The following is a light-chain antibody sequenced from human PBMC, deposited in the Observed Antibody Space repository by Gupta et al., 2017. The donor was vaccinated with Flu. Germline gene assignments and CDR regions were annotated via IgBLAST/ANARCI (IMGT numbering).Light chain of an antibody. CDR2: DAS. Sequence: EIVVTQSPATLSLSPGERATLTCRASQSVSSYLAWYQQKPGKAPRLLIYDASNSATGIPARFSGSGSGTDFTLTISSLEPEDFAVYYCQQRRNWPPLTFGGGTKVEIK. V-gene: IGKV3-11*01. CDR1: QSVSSY. CDR3: QQRRNWPPLT. J-gene: IGKJ4*01.